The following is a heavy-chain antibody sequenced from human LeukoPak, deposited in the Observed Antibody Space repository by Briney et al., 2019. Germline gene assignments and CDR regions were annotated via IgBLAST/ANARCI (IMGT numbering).Heavy chain of an antibody. J-gene: IGHJ4*02. Sequence: ASVKVSCKASGYTLSGYYMHWVRQAPGQGLEWMGWINPNTGGTNYAQKFQGRVTMTRDTSISTAYMELSRLRSDDTAVYYCARESRVGGSYSPPVYWGQGTLVTVSS. D-gene: IGHD1-26*01. CDR2: INPNTGGT. V-gene: IGHV1-2*02. CDR1: GYTLSGYY. CDR3: ARESRVGGSYSPPVY.